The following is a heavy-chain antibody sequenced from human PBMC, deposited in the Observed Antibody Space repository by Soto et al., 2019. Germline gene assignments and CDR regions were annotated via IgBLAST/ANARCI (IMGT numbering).Heavy chain of an antibody. Sequence: QVQLVQSGAEVKKPGSSVKVSCKASGGTFSSYAISWVRQAPGQGLEWMGGIIPIFGTANYAQKFQGRVTITADESTSTAYMELSSLRSEDTAVYYCARGGTTGTSDYYYYYGMDVWGQGTTVTVSS. CDR2: IIPIFGTA. J-gene: IGHJ6*02. V-gene: IGHV1-69*01. CDR1: GGTFSSYA. D-gene: IGHD1-1*01. CDR3: ARGGTTGTSDYYYYYGMDV.